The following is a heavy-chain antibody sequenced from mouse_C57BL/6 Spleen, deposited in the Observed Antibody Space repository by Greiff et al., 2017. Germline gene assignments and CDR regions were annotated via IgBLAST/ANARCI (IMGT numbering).Heavy chain of an antibody. V-gene: IGHV5-9*01. CDR1: GFTFSSYT. CDR2: ISGGGGNT. CDR3: ASHYDGYYPY. J-gene: IGHJ2*01. Sequence: EVQLVESGGGLVKPGGSLKLSCAASGFTFSSYTMSWVRQTPEKRLEWVATISGGGGNTYYPDSVKGRFTISRDNAKNTLYLQMSSLRSEDTALYYCASHYDGYYPYWGQGTTLTVSS. D-gene: IGHD2-3*01.